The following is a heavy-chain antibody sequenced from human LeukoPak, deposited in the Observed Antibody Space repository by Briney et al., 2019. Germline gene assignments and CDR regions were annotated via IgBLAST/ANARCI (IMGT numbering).Heavy chain of an antibody. Sequence: GGSLRLSCAASGFTLSDYAMTWVRQAPGKGLEWVSTISDSGGSTFYADSVKGRFTISRDNSKDTLFLQINSLRAEDTAIYYCAGLYGGSYAYWGQGTLVTVSS. CDR3: AGLYGGSYAY. V-gene: IGHV3-23*01. CDR2: ISDSGGST. J-gene: IGHJ4*02. D-gene: IGHD1-26*01. CDR1: GFTLSDYA.